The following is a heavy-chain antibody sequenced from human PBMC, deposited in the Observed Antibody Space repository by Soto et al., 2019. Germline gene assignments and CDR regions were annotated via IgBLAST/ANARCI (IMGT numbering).Heavy chain of an antibody. Sequence: EVQLLESGGGLVQPGGSLRLSCAASGFTFNSYAMSWVRQAPGKGLEWVSGISSSGVSTFYADSVKGRFTISRDNSKNTLYLQMNSLRDEDTAVYYCARGGLSVLYIDYWGQGTLVTVSP. V-gene: IGHV3-23*01. CDR2: ISSSGVST. CDR1: GFTFNSYA. CDR3: ARGGLSVLYIDY. D-gene: IGHD2-8*02. J-gene: IGHJ4*02.